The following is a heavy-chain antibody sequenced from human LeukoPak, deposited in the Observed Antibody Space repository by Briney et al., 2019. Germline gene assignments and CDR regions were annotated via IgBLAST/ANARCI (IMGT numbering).Heavy chain of an antibody. CDR2: IYYSGSS. Sequence: SETLSLTCTVSGDSISSGSYSWGWIRQPPGKGLEWIGSIYYSGSSYYNPSLKSRVTISVDTSKNQFSLKLSSVTAADTAVYYCARSSGWHRATYYFDYWGQGTLVTVSS. J-gene: IGHJ4*02. CDR1: GDSISSGSYS. V-gene: IGHV4-39*07. D-gene: IGHD6-19*01. CDR3: ARSSGWHRATYYFDY.